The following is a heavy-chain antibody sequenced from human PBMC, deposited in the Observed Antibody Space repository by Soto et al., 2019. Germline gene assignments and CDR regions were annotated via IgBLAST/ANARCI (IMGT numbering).Heavy chain of an antibody. V-gene: IGHV1-69*13. CDR2: IVPMLGTP. CDR1: GGTFDKFI. D-gene: IGHD3-10*01. CDR3: ARNGSYGSSRSHYSGMDV. Sequence: SVKVSCKASGGTFDKFIMNWVRQTPGRGLEWMGGIVPMLGTPTYAEKFKGRVRISATGSATTTYMEVTSLRSEDTAIYSCARNGSYGSSRSHYSGMDVWGQGTTVTVSS. J-gene: IGHJ6*02.